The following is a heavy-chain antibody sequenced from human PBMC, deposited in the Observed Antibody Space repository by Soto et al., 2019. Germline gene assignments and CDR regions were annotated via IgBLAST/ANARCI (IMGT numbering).Heavy chain of an antibody. V-gene: IGHV3-30*18. Sequence: PGXSLRLSCAASGFTFSSCALHWFRQAPVNGLEWVAVISYDGSDKYYGDSVKGRFTISRDDSKNTLYLQMNSLRVEDTAIYYCAKTAGYDYVWGSSGLDPWGQGTLVTVSS. CDR1: GFTFSSCA. J-gene: IGHJ5*02. CDR2: ISYDGSDK. D-gene: IGHD3-16*01. CDR3: AKTAGYDYVWGSSGLDP.